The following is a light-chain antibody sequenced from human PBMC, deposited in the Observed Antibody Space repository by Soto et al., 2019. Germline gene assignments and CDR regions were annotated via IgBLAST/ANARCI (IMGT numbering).Light chain of an antibody. Sequence: AIQMTQSPSSLSASVGDRVSISCRASDDIRDDLGWYQQKPGKAPTLLIYAASILQSGVPSRFSGSGSGTDFTLTISSLQPEDFPTYFCLQDYNFPPSFGGGTKVEI. J-gene: IGKJ4*01. CDR3: LQDYNFPPS. CDR2: AAS. CDR1: DDIRDD. V-gene: IGKV1-6*02.